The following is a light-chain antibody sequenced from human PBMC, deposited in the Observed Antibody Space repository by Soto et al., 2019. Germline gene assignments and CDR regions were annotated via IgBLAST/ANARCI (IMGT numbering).Light chain of an antibody. J-gene: IGKJ1*01. CDR2: DIF. Sequence: EIVMTQSPATLSVSPGERATLSCRASQSVGSDLAWYQQKPGQAPRLVIYDIFTRATGIPDRFTGSGSGTDFTLTISRLEPEDFAVYYCQFYGDPSKTFGQGTKVEIK. CDR3: QFYGDPSKT. V-gene: IGKV3D-15*01. CDR1: QSVGSD.